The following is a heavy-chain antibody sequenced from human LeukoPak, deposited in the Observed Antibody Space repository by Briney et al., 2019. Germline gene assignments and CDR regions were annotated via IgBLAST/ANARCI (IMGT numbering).Heavy chain of an antibody. CDR3: AGYCSTTSCRNIDY. Sequence: GGSLRLSCAASGFTFSAYSMNWVRQAPGKGLGWVSYIDTGGSNMYYADSVKGRFTISRDNAKNSLYLQMNSLRAEDTAMYYCAGYCSTTSCRNIDYWGQGTLVTVSS. CDR1: GFTFSAYS. CDR2: IDTGGSNM. J-gene: IGHJ4*02. D-gene: IGHD2-2*01. V-gene: IGHV3-48*04.